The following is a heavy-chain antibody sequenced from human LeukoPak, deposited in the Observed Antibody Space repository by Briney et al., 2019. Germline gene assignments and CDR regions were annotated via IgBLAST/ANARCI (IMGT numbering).Heavy chain of an antibody. J-gene: IGHJ2*01. V-gene: IGHV3-53*05. CDR3: ARGRQGAKTRYFDL. D-gene: IGHD1-26*01. CDR2: LYSDGNT. Sequence: GGSLRLSCAASGFTVITNDMTWVRQAPGKGLEWVSVLYSDGNTKYADSVQGRFTISRDNSKNTLYLQMGSLRAEDMAVYYCARGRQGAKTRYFDLWGRGTRVTVSS. CDR1: GFTVITND.